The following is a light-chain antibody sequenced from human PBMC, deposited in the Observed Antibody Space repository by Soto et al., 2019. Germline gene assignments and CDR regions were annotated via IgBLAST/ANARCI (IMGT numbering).Light chain of an antibody. J-gene: IGLJ3*02. CDR1: SSDVGGYNY. CDR3: CSYTASDIWV. Sequence: QSALTQSPSASGSPGQSVTISCIGTSSDVGGYNYVSWYQQLPGKAPKLMISAVSQRPSGVPDRFSGSKSGNTASLTISGLQADDEADYFCCSYTASDIWVFGGGTKVTVL. CDR2: AVS. V-gene: IGLV2-8*01.